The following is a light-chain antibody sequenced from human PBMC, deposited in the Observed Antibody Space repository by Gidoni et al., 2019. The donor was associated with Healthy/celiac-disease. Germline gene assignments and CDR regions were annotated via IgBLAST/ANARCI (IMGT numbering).Light chain of an antibody. J-gene: IGKJ3*01. CDR3: QQRSNWPLFT. V-gene: IGKV3-11*01. CDR1: QSVSIY. Sequence: EIVLTQSPATLSLSPGERATLSCRASQSVSIYLAWYQQKPGQAPRLLIYDASNRATGSPARFSGSGSGKDFTLTISSLEPEDLAVYYCQQRSNWPLFTFGPGTKVDIK. CDR2: DAS.